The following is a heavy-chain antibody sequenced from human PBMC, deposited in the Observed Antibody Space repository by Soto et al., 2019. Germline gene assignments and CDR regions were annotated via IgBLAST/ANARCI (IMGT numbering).Heavy chain of an antibody. CDR1: GGSISSYY. Sequence: ASETLSLTCTVSGGSISSYYWSWIRQPPGKGLEWIGYIYYSGSTNYNPSLKSRVTISVDTSKNQFSLKLSSVTAADTAVYYCARGGYCSSTSCYKSRWFDPWGQGTLVTVSS. J-gene: IGHJ5*02. D-gene: IGHD2-2*02. CDR2: IYYSGST. CDR3: ARGGYCSSTSCYKSRWFDP. V-gene: IGHV4-59*01.